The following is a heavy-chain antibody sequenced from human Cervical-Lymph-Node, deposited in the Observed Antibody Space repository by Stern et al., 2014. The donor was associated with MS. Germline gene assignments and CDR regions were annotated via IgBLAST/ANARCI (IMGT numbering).Heavy chain of an antibody. D-gene: IGHD2-15*01. CDR3: LRDWDVLGSGSYGS. CDR2: IRSKAYAGTT. V-gene: IGHV3-49*03. Sequence: VQLVESGGGLVQPGRSLRLSCTASGFTFDDYAMSWFRQAPGKVLEWVGFIRSKAYAGTTEYAASVKGRFAMSRDDSKSIAYLQMNNLKSEDTAVYYCLRDWDVLGSGSYGSWGHGTLVTVSS. J-gene: IGHJ4*01. CDR1: GFTFDDYA.